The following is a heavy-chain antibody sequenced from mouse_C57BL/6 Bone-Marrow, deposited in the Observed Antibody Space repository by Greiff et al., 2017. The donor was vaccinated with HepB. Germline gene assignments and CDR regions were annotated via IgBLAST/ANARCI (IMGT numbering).Heavy chain of an antibody. V-gene: IGHV1-64*01. CDR2: IHPNSGST. CDR3: ARMGGYYFDY. CDR1: GYTFTSYW. D-gene: IGHD4-1*01. Sequence: QVQLQQSGAELVKPGASVKLSCKASGYTFTSYWMHWVKQRPGQGLEWIGMIHPNSGSTNYNEKFKSKATLTVDKSSSTAYMQLSSLTSEDSAVYYCARMGGYYFDYWGQGTTLTVSS. J-gene: IGHJ2*01.